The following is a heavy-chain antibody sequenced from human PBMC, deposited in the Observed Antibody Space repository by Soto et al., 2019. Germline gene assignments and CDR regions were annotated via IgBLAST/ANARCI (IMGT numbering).Heavy chain of an antibody. D-gene: IGHD5-18*01. CDR2: IYYSGST. CDR3: ARGPGGYSYGERYFDL. CDR1: GGAISSGGYY. V-gene: IGHV4-31*03. Sequence: QVQLQQSGPGLVKPSQTLSLTCTVSGGAISSGGYYWSWIRPHPGKGLEWIGYIYYSGSTYYNPSLKSRVTISVDTSKNHFSLKLGAVTAADTAVYYCARGPGGYSYGERYFDLWGRGTLVTVSS. J-gene: IGHJ2*01.